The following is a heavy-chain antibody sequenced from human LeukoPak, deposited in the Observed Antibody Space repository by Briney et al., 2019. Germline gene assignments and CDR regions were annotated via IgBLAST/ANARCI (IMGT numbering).Heavy chain of an antibody. CDR2: FDPEDGET. CDR3: ATGVSYPSHFYFDY. CDR1: GYTLTELS. D-gene: IGHD2-15*01. V-gene: IGHV1-24*01. J-gene: IGHJ4*02. Sequence: ASVKVSCKVSGYTLTELSMHWVRQAPGKGLEWMGGFDPEDGETIYAQKFQGRVTMTEDTSTDTAYMELSSLRSEDTAVYYCATGVSYPSHFYFDYWGQGTLVTVSS.